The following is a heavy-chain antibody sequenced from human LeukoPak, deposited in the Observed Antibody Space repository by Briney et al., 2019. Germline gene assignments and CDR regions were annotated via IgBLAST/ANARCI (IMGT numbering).Heavy chain of an antibody. D-gene: IGHD2-2*01. V-gene: IGHV4-39*01. CDR2: IYYGGST. CDR1: GGSISSSSYY. Sequence: SETLSLTCTVSGGSISSSSYYWGWIRQPPGKGLEWIGSIYYGGSTYYNPSLKSRVTISVDTSKNQFSLKLSSVTAADTAVYYCASEDCSSTSCYGTRLYYFDYWGQGTLVTVSS. CDR3: ASEDCSSTSCYGTRLYYFDY. J-gene: IGHJ4*02.